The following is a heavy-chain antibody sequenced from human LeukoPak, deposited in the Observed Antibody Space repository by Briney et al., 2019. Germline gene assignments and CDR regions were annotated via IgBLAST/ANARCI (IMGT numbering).Heavy chain of an antibody. J-gene: IGHJ3*01. V-gene: IGHV3-23*01. CDR1: GFSVSDYA. CDR3: ARRLSLRFDAFAV. Sequence: GVSLRLSCAASGFSVSDYAMTWIRQSPGKGLEWVSSMSDIGPNTYYADSVKGRFTISRDTSKNTLFLQMNSLRAEDTALYYCARRLSLRFDAFAVWGPGTVVTVSS. D-gene: IGHD2-21*02. CDR2: MSDIGPNT.